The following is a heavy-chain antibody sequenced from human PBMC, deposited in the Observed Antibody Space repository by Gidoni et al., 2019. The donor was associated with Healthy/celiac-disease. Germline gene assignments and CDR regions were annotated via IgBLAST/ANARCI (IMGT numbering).Heavy chain of an antibody. CDR2: IKSKTGGGTT. D-gene: IGHD3-22*01. CDR3: TAGYYYDTSNPDF. J-gene: IGHJ4*02. V-gene: IGHV3-15*01. Sequence: EVQLVESGGGLVTPGGSLRLSCAASGSTFSNAWMNWVRQAPGKGLEWVGHIKSKTGGGTTDYAAPVNGRFTISRDDSKNTLYLQMNSLKTEDTAVYYCTAGYYYDTSNPDFWGQGTLVTVPS. CDR1: GSTFSNAW.